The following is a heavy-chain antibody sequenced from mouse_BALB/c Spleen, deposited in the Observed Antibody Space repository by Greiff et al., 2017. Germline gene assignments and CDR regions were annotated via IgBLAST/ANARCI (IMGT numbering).Heavy chain of an antibody. J-gene: IGHJ3*01. Sequence: EVQLQQSGTVLARPGASVKMSCKASGYSFTSYWMHWVKQRPGQGLEWIGAIYPGNSDTSYNQKFKGKAKLTAVTSASTAYMELSSLTNEDSAVYYCTRHGSYSGGFAYWGQGTLVTVSA. CDR1: GYSFTSYW. V-gene: IGHV1-5*01. D-gene: IGHD2-12*01. CDR2: IYPGNSDT. CDR3: TRHGSYSGGFAY.